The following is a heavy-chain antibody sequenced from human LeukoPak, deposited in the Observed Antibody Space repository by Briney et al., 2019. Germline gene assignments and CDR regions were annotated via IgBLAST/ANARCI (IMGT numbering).Heavy chain of an antibody. CDR3: AKNERYYYDSSGPTEAADY. J-gene: IGHJ4*02. CDR1: GFTFSSYG. D-gene: IGHD3-22*01. CDR2: ISYDGSNK. Sequence: GGSLRLSCAASGFTFSSYGMHWVRQAPGKGLEWVAVISYDGSNKYYADSVKGRFTFSRDNSKNTLYLQMNSLRAEDTAVYYFAKNERYYYDSSGPTEAADYWGRGTLVTVSS. V-gene: IGHV3-30*18.